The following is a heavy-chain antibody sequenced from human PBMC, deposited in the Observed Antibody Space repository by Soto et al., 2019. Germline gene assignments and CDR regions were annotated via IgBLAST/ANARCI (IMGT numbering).Heavy chain of an antibody. CDR2: VYDSGST. J-gene: IGHJ4*02. CDR3: ARTPNFWSGYYPDY. V-gene: IGHV4-59*01. D-gene: IGHD3-3*01. CDR1: GGSIRGYY. Sequence: PSETLSLTCTVSGGSIRGYYWSWIRQPPGKGLEWIGYVYDSGSTNYNPSLKSRVTMSVDTSKKQFSLKLSSVTAADTAVYYCARTPNFWSGYYPDYWGQGTLVTVSS.